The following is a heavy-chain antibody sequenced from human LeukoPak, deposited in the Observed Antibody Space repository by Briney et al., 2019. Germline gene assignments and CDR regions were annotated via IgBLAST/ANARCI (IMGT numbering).Heavy chain of an antibody. Sequence: SVKVSCKASGGTFSSYAISRVRQAPGQGLEWMGGIIPIFGTANYAQKFQGRVTITADESTSTAYMELSSLRSEDTAVYYCARDRVDSGSYLDYWGQGTLVTVSS. D-gene: IGHD1-26*01. CDR2: IIPIFGTA. V-gene: IGHV1-69*01. CDR1: GGTFSSYA. J-gene: IGHJ4*02. CDR3: ARDRVDSGSYLDY.